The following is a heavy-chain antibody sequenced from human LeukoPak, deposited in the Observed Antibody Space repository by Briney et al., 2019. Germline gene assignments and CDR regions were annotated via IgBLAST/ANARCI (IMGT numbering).Heavy chain of an antibody. V-gene: IGHV4-59*01. Sequence: SETLSLTCSVSGDSISFYFWSWIRQPPGKGLEWIGHTYYGGSTDYNPSLASRVTVSADTSKNQFSPKLSSVTAADTAVYYCATLGRAAGNAFDIWGQGTVVIVS. D-gene: IGHD6-13*01. CDR1: GDSISFYF. CDR2: TYYGGST. J-gene: IGHJ3*02. CDR3: ATLGRAAGNAFDI.